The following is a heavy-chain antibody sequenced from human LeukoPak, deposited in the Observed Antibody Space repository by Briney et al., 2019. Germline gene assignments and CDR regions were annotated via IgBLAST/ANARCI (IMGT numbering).Heavy chain of an antibody. D-gene: IGHD5-18*01. J-gene: IGHJ4*02. Sequence: PGGSLRLSCAASGFTFDDYTMHWVRQAPGKGLEWVSLISWDGGSTYYADSVKGRFTIFRDNSKNSLYLQMYSLRTEDTALYYCAKPLQYSYGSGGYYFDYWGQGTLVTVSS. CDR1: GFTFDDYT. CDR3: AKPLQYSYGSGGYYFDY. V-gene: IGHV3-43*01. CDR2: ISWDGGST.